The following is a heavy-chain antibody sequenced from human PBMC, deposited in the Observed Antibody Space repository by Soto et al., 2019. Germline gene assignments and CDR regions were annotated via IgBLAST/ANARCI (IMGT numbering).Heavy chain of an antibody. V-gene: IGHV3-66*04. Sequence: EVQLVESGGGLVQPRGSLRLSCAASGFTVSSNYMSWVRQAPGKGLEWVSVIYSGGSAYYADSVKGRFTISRDNSKNTLYLQMNSLRAEDTAVYYCARHVYSYGWGYFDYWGQGTLVTVSS. D-gene: IGHD5-18*01. CDR1: GFTVSSNY. CDR3: ARHVYSYGWGYFDY. CDR2: IYSGGSA. J-gene: IGHJ4*02.